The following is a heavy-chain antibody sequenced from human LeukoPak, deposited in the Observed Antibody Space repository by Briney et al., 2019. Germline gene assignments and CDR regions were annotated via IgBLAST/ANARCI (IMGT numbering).Heavy chain of an antibody. J-gene: IGHJ4*02. CDR1: GFILRSYA. V-gene: IGHV3-30*02. Sequence: GGSLRLSCEASGFILRSYAMHWVRQAPGKGLEWVAFTQHDGDDKYYADSVKGRFTISRDNSKNMLYLQMNSLRAEDTAVYYCAKVLPGPFHYWGQGTLVTVSS. CDR3: AKVLPGPFHY. D-gene: IGHD1-1*01. CDR2: TQHDGDDK.